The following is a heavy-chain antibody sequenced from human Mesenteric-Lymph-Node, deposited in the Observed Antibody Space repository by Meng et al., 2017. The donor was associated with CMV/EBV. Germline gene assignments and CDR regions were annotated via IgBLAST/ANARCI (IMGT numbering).Heavy chain of an antibody. J-gene: IGHJ4*02. D-gene: IGHD3-3*01. Sequence: GGSLRLSCAASGFTFSSYGMHWVRQAPGKGLEWVAFIGYDGSNKYYADFVKGRFTISRDNSKNTLFLQMNSLRAEDTAVFYCAKGGFWSGYSSGIREYYWGQGTLVTVSS. CDR1: GFTFSSYG. V-gene: IGHV3-30*02. CDR2: IGYDGSNK. CDR3: AKGGFWSGYSSGIREYY.